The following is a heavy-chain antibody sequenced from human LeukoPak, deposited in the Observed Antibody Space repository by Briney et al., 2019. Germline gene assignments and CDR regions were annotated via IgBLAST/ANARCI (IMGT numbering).Heavy chain of an antibody. D-gene: IGHD6-13*01. CDR1: GGSISSYY. J-gene: IGHJ4*02. CDR2: IYYSGST. CDR3: ARHRIAAAGPIDY. Sequence: KASETLSLTCTVSGGSISSYYWSWIRQPPGKGLEWIGYIYYSGSTNYNPSLKSRVPISVDTSKNQFSLKLSSVTAADTAVYYCARHRIAAAGPIDYWGQGTLVTVSS. V-gene: IGHV4-59*08.